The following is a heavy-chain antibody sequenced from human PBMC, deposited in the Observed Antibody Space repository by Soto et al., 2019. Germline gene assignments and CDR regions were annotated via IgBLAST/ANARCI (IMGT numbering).Heavy chain of an antibody. CDR3: ARDIGVGSPDHSRTFDY. D-gene: IGHD2-21*01. CDR2: IYPGDSDT. V-gene: IGHV5-51*01. Sequence: PGESLKISCKGTGYSFTSYWIGWVRQMPGKGLEWMGIIYPGDSDTRYSPSFQGQVTISADKSISTAYLQWSSLKASDTAMYYCARDIGVGSPDHSRTFDYWGQGTLVTVSS. J-gene: IGHJ4*02. CDR1: GYSFTSYW.